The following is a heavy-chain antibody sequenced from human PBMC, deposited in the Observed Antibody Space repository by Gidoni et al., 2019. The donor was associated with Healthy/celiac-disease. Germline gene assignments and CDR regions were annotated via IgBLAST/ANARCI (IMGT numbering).Heavy chain of an antibody. CDR2: ISGSGCST. J-gene: IGHJ1*01. D-gene: IGHD3-16*01. CDR1: GFTFSSYA. V-gene: IGHV3-23*01. Sequence: EVQLLESGGVLVQPGGSLRLSCAASGFTFSSYAMSWVRQAPGKGLEWVSAISGSGCSTYYADSVKGRFTISRDNSKNTLYLQMNSLRAEDTAVYYCAKDQGGKKYFQHWGQGTLVTVSS. CDR3: AKDQGGKKYFQH.